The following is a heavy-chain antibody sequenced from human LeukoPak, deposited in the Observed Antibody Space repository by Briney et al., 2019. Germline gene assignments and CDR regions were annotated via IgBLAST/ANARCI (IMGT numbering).Heavy chain of an antibody. Sequence: ESGGSLRLSCAASGFTFSVYSMNWVRQAPRKGLEWVSSITSRSSNIYYADSVKGRFTIFRGNAKNSLYLQMNSLRAEDTAVYYCARVAAAHYSNEAFDIWGHGTMVTVSS. CDR3: ARVAAAHYSNEAFDI. CDR2: ITSRSSNI. V-gene: IGHV3-21*01. CDR1: GFTFSVYS. D-gene: IGHD6-25*01. J-gene: IGHJ3*02.